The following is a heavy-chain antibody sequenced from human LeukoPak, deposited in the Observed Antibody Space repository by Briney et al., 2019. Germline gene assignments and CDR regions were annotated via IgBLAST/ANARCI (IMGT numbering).Heavy chain of an antibody. Sequence: GGSLRLSCAASGFTFSYHYMDWVRQAPGKGLEWVGRIRNKANSHTTEYAASVKDRFTISRDDSKNSLYLQMNSLKTEDTAVYYGVTVSSFDDWGQGTLVTVSS. V-gene: IGHV3-72*01. CDR3: VTVSSFDD. J-gene: IGHJ4*02. CDR1: GFTFSYHY. CDR2: IRNKANSHTT.